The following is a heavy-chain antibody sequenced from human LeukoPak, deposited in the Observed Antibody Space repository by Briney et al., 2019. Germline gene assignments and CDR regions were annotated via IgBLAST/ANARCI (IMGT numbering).Heavy chain of an antibody. D-gene: IGHD6-13*01. Sequence: GRSLRLSCAASKFTFSSYAMHWVRQAPGKGLEWVAVISYDGSNKYYADSVKGRFTISRDNSKNTLYLQMNSLRPEDTAVYYCARDREQQLVIDCWGQGTLVTVSS. CDR3: ARDREQQLVIDC. CDR2: ISYDGSNK. J-gene: IGHJ4*02. V-gene: IGHV3-30*17. CDR1: KFTFSSYA.